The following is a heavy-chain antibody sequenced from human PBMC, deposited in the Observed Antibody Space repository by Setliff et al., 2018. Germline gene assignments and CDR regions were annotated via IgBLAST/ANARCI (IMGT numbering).Heavy chain of an antibody. CDR2: INPSDGST. V-gene: IGHV1-46*01. D-gene: IGHD2-21*01. CDR1: GYTFTTYY. J-gene: IGHJ4*02. Sequence: ASVKVSCKASGYTFTTYYMHWVRQAPGQGPEWMGVINPSDGSTTYAQKFQGRVKMTRDTSTNTVYMQLSSLRSEDTAVYYCARESTAKNSWGEYSDYWGQGTLVTVSS. CDR3: ARESTAKNSWGEYSDY.